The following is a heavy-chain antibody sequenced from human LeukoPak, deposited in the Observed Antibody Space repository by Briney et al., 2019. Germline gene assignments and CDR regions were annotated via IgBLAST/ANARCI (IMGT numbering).Heavy chain of an antibody. Sequence: SETLSLTCSVSGGSIRSYYWSWIRQPPGKGLEWIGYIYYSGSTNYNPSLKSRVTISVDASKNQFSLKLSSVSAADTAVYYCATVVQGVHTYFGSWGQGNLVAVSS. D-gene: IGHD3-10*01. J-gene: IGHJ4*02. CDR1: GGSIRSYY. CDR2: IYYSGST. CDR3: ATVVQGVHTYFGS. V-gene: IGHV4-59*01.